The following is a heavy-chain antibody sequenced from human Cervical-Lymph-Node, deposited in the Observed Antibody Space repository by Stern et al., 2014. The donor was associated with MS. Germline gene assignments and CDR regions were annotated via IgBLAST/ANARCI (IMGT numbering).Heavy chain of an antibody. CDR2: IIPRGGLA. Sequence: VQLVESGAEVKKPGSSMNVSCKTSGGTFSSSYAITWMRQAPGQGLEWMGRIIPRGGLANYAQKFQDRVIITADKSTSTSYMELRSLTSEDTAVYYCARGVVSNRAAATLHNLFDPWGQGTLVTVSS. CDR1: GGTFSSSYA. CDR3: ARGVVSNRAAATLHNLFDP. D-gene: IGHD2-15*01. V-gene: IGHV1-69*09. J-gene: IGHJ5*02.